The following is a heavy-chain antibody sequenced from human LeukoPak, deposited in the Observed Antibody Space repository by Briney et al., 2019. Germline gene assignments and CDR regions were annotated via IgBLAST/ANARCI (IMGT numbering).Heavy chain of an antibody. V-gene: IGHV3-33*01. CDR3: ARATVTRWFDP. CDR1: GFAFSSFG. CDR2: IWYDGTNK. Sequence: PGRSLRLSCAASGFAFSSFGMHWVRQAPGKGLEWVAVIWYDGTNKYYADSVKGRFTISRDNSKNTLYLQMNSLRAEGTAVYYCARATVTRWFDPWGQGTLVTVSS. J-gene: IGHJ5*02. D-gene: IGHD4-17*01.